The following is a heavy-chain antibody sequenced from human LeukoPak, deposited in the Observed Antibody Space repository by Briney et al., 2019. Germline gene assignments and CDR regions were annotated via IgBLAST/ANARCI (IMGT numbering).Heavy chain of an antibody. J-gene: IGHJ3*02. CDR3: ANGVEILHYDFWSGYSADDAFDI. Sequence: ASVKVSCKAYGYTFTGYYMHWVRQAPGQGLEWMGRIYPNSGGTNYAQKFQGRVTMTRDTSISTAYMELSRLRSDDTAVYYCANGVEILHYDFWSGYSADDAFDIWGQGTMVTVSS. CDR1: GYTFTGYY. V-gene: IGHV1-2*06. CDR2: IYPNSGGT. D-gene: IGHD3-3*01.